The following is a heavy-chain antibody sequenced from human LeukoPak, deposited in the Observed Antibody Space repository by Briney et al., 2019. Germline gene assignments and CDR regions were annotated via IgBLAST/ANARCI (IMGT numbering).Heavy chain of an antibody. V-gene: IGHV3-23*01. CDR3: AKEYSGNYYYFNY. CDR2: ISTSGGST. CDR1: GFTFSNYA. Sequence: GGSLRLSCAASGFTFSNYAMNWVRQAPGKGLEWVSVISTSGGSTYYADSVKGRFTISRDNSKNTLYLQMNSLRAEDTAVYYCAKEYSGNYYYFNYWGQGTRVTVSS. J-gene: IGHJ4*02. D-gene: IGHD1-26*01.